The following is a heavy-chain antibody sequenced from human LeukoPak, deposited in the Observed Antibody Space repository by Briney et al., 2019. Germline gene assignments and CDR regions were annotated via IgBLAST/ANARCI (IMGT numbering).Heavy chain of an antibody. CDR3: ARDAGGSYHFDY. CDR2: ISYDGSNK. Sequence: GGSLRLSCAASGFTFSSYAMHWVRQAPGKGLEWVAVISYDGSNKYYADSVKGRFTISRDNSKNTLYLQMNSLRAEDTAVYYCARDAGGSYHFDYWGQGTLVTVSS. J-gene: IGHJ4*02. V-gene: IGHV3-30-3*01. CDR1: GFTFSSYA. D-gene: IGHD1-26*01.